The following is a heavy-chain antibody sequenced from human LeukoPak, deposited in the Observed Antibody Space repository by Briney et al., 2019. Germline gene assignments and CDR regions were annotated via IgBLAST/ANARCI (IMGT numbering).Heavy chain of an antibody. CDR3: ARRNRGSFSAFDI. Sequence: PSETLSLTCTVSGASIISADYSWGWIRQSRGKGLEWMGSMFDSGSSYYNPSLESRVTIFVDTSKKQISLSLRSVTAADTAVYYCARRNRGSFSAFDIWGQGTTITVSS. CDR2: MFDSGSS. J-gene: IGHJ3*02. D-gene: IGHD6-25*01. CDR1: GASIISADYS. V-gene: IGHV4-39*01.